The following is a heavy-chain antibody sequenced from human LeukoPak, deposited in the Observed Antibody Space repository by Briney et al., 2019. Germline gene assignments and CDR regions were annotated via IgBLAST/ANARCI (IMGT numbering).Heavy chain of an antibody. D-gene: IGHD1-26*01. Sequence: GGSLRLSCAASGFTFSSYAMSWVRQAPGKGLEAPGKGLEWVSTISASGHATYYPDSVRGRFTISRDNSKSTLHLQMDGLRAEDSALYYCAKWPEGATPKFHHWGQGTLVTVSS. CDR3: AKWPEGATPKFHH. J-gene: IGHJ4*02. V-gene: IGHV3-23*01. CDR1: GFTFSSYA. CDR2: ISASGHAT.